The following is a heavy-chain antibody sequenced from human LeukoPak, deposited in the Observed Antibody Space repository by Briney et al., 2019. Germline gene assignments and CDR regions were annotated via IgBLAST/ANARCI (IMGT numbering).Heavy chain of an antibody. Sequence: SETLSLTCTVSGGSISSGDYYWSWIRQPPGQGLEWIVYIYYSGSTYYNPSLKSRVTISVDTSKNQFSLKLSSVTAADTAVYYCARDYGDYGYYYYGMDVWGQGTTVTVSS. CDR2: IYYSGST. CDR1: GGSISSGDYY. CDR3: ARDYGDYGYYYYGMDV. J-gene: IGHJ6*02. V-gene: IGHV4-30-4*01. D-gene: IGHD4-17*01.